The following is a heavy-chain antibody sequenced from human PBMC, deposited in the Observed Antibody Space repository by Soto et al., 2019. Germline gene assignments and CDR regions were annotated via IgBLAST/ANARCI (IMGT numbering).Heavy chain of an antibody. Sequence: PGGSLRLSCAASGFTFSTYSMHWVRQAPGKGLEWVAVISYDGSNKYYADSVKGRFTISRDNSKNTLYLQMNSLRAEDTAVYYCARQRRRYCISTSCFIFDYWGQGT. V-gene: IGHV3-30*03. CDR1: GFTFSTYS. J-gene: IGHJ4*02. D-gene: IGHD2-2*01. CDR3: ARQRRRYCISTSCFIFDY. CDR2: ISYDGSNK.